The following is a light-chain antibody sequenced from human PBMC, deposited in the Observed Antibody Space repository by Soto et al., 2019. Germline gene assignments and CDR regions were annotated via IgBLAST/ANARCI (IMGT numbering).Light chain of an antibody. CDR1: STDVGAYHL. J-gene: IGLJ3*02. Sequence: QSVLTQPASVSGSPGQSITISCTGSSTDVGAYHLVSWYQHLPGKVPQLIIYETTKRPSRVSNRFSGSKSGNTASLTISGLLAEDEADYYCSSYTGAYTWMFGGGTKLTVL. V-gene: IGLV2-23*01. CDR2: ETT. CDR3: SSYTGAYTWM.